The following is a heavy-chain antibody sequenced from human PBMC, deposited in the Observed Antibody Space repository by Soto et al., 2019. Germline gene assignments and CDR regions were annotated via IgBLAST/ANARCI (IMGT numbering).Heavy chain of an antibody. Sequence: QLQLQESGSGLVKPSQTLSLTCAVSGGSISSGGYSWSWIRQPPGKGLEWIGYIYHSGSTYYNPSPKSPGPISVDRAKNQFSLKPRSVAAADTAVYYCARDPGLWGRGTLVTVSS. CDR3: ARDPGL. V-gene: IGHV4-30-2*01. D-gene: IGHD3-10*01. CDR2: IYHSGST. J-gene: IGHJ2*01. CDR1: GGSISSGGYS.